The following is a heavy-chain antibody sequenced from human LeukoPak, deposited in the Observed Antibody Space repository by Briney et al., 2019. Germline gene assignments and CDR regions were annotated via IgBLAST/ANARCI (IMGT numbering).Heavy chain of an antibody. V-gene: IGHV4-59*08. Sequence: PSETLSLTCTVSGGSISSYYWSWIRQPPGKGLEWIGYNYYSGSTNYNPSLKSRVTISVDTSKNQFSLKLSSVTAADTAVYYCARYAYYYGSGSWDVWGQGTTVTVSS. CDR3: ARYAYYYGSGSWDV. CDR2: NYYSGST. CDR1: GGSISSYY. D-gene: IGHD3-10*01. J-gene: IGHJ6*02.